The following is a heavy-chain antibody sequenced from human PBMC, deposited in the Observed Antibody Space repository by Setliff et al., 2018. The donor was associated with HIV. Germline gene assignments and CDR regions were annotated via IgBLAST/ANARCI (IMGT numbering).Heavy chain of an antibody. J-gene: IGHJ6*03. CDR3: VRVSCSSWYSIPRNYYYSTDV. CDR2: INHSGRT. V-gene: IGHV4-34*01. Sequence: SETLSLTCAVYGGSFSGYCWSWIRQPPGKGLEWIGEINHSGRTKYNPSFKSRVTTSVDTSKNQFSLRLSSVTAADTAVYYCVRVSCSSWYSIPRNYYYSTDVWGEGTTVTVSS. CDR1: GGSFSGYC. D-gene: IGHD6-13*01.